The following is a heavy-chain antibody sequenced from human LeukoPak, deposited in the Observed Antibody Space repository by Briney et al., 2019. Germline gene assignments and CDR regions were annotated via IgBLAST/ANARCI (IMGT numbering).Heavy chain of an antibody. CDR2: IFPADSDT. CDR1: GYSFTTYW. Sequence: GESLRIPCKASGYSFTTYWIGWVRQMPGKGLEWMGIIFPADSDTRYSPSFQGQVTVSVDKSITTAYLQWSSLKASDTAMYYCARWVTADRGKKDAFDIWGQGTMVTVSS. J-gene: IGHJ3*02. D-gene: IGHD2-21*02. V-gene: IGHV5-51*01. CDR3: ARWVTADRGKKDAFDI.